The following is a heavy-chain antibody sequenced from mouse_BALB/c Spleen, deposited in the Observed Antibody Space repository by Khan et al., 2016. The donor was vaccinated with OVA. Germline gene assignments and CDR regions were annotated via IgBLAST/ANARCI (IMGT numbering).Heavy chain of an antibody. V-gene: IGHV2-6-7*01. CDR2: IWGDGST. CDR1: GFSLTGYG. CDR3: ARAYYGNYREAMDY. D-gene: IGHD2-10*01. Sequence: QVQLKESGPGLVAPSQSLSITCTVSGFSLTGYGVNWVRQPPGKGLEWLGMIWGDGSTDSNSALKSRLSISKDNSKSQVFLKMNSLQTDDTARYYCARAYYGNYREAMDYWGQVTSVTVSS. J-gene: IGHJ4*01.